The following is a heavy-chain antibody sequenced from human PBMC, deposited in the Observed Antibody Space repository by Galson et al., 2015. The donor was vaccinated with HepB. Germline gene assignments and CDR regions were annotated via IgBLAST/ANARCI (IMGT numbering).Heavy chain of an antibody. D-gene: IGHD3-16*02. CDR3: TRVVGDQFGTYHFDH. CDR2: IGTVGDT. J-gene: IGHJ4*01. V-gene: IGHV3-13*01. CDR1: GFTFSTYN. Sequence: SLRLSCAGYGFTFSTYNMHWVRRATGKGLEWVSAIGTVGDTYYAGSVKGRFTISRENARNSLYLQMSNLRAGDTAVYYCTRVVGDQFGTYHFDHWGQGTLVTVSS.